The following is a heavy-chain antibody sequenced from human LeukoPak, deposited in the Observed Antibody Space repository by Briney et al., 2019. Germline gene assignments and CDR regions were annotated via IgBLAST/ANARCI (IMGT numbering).Heavy chain of an antibody. V-gene: IGHV4-59*01. J-gene: IGHJ4*02. D-gene: IGHD3-10*01. CDR3: ARGPRITMVGGVMHFDY. CDR1: GGSISRYY. Sequence: SETLSLTCTVSGGSISRYYWSWIRQPPGKGLERIGYIYYSGSTNYNPSLKSRVTISVDTSKNQSSLKLSSVTAADTAVYYWARGPRITMVGGVMHFDYWGQGTLVTVSS. CDR2: IYYSGST.